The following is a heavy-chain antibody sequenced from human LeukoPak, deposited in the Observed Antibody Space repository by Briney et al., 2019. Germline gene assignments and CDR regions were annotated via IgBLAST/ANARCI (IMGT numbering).Heavy chain of an antibody. CDR1: CITFINYA. D-gene: IGHD4-17*01. CDR3: AKDLSPGAC. CDR2: ITGSGGNT. Sequence: GGSLSLSCSSSCITFINYAMSWVRPAPGKGLEWVSAITGSGGNTNYADSVKSRFTNSRNKSKNTVQRQMNCLRAEETAVYYCAKDLSPGACWGQGTLVT. V-gene: IGHV3-23*01. J-gene: IGHJ4*02.